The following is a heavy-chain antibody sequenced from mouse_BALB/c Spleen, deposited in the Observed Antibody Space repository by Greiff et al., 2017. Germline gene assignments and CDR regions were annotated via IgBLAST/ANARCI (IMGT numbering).Heavy chain of an antibody. CDR2: IWAGGST. J-gene: IGHJ3*01. CDR1: GFSLTSYG. V-gene: IGHV2-9*02. D-gene: IGHD4-1*01. CDR3: AREWEGFAY. Sequence: QVQLKQSGPGLVAPSQSLSITCTVSGFSLTSYGVHWVRQPPGKGLEWLGVIWAGGSTNYNSALMSRLSISKDNSKSQVFLKMNSLQTDDTAMYYCAREWEGFAYWGQGTLVTVSA.